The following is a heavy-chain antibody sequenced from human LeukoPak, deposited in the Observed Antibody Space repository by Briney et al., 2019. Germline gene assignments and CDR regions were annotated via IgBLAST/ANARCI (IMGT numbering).Heavy chain of an antibody. CDR1: GYTFTSYD. Sequence: ASVKVSCKASGYTFTSYDINWVRQATGQGLEWMGWMNPNSGNTGYAQKFQGRVTMTRDTSISTAYMELSRLRSDDTAVYYCARDLNRYSSSWSTLYYYYYMDVWGKGTTVTVSS. CDR3: ARDLNRYSSSWSTLYYYYYMDV. J-gene: IGHJ6*03. CDR2: MNPNSGNT. D-gene: IGHD6-13*01. V-gene: IGHV1-8*01.